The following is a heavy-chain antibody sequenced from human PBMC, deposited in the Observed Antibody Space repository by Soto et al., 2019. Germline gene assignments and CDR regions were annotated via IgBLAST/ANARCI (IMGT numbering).Heavy chain of an antibody. D-gene: IGHD3-3*01. V-gene: IGHV4-31*03. CDR3: ARCRPFSSDFDY. Sequence: QVQLQESGPGLVKPSQTLSLTCTVSVGSISSGGYYWSWIRQHPGKGLEWIGYIYYSGSTYYNPSLKSRVTISVDTSKNQFYLKLSSVTAADTAVYYCARCRPFSSDFDYWGQGTLVTVSS. CDR1: VGSISSGGYY. CDR2: IYYSGST. J-gene: IGHJ4*02.